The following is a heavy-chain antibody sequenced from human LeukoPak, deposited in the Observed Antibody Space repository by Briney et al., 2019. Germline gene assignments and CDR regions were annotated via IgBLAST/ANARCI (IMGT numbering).Heavy chain of an antibody. J-gene: IGHJ4*02. D-gene: IGHD3-22*01. CDR2: INSDGSFT. CDR1: GFTFSTYW. Sequence: GGSLRLSCAASGFTFSTYWMHWVRQAPGKGLMCVSRINSDGSFTIYADSVKGQFTISRDNAKNTLYLQMNSLRAEDTAVYFCARGLPYDSSGYYPFDYWGQGTLVTVSS. CDR3: ARGLPYDSSGYYPFDY. V-gene: IGHV3-74*01.